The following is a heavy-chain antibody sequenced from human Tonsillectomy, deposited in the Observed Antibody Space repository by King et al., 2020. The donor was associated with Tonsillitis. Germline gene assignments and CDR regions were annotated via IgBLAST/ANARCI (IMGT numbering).Heavy chain of an antibody. CDR2: INPNTDGT. J-gene: IGHJ6*03. CDR1: GYTFTGYY. D-gene: IGHD3-10*01. V-gene: IGHV1-2*04. Sequence: VQLVESGAEVKKPGASVKVSCKASGYTFTGYYMHWVRQAPGQGLEWMGWINPNTDGTNYAQKFQGWVTMTRDTSISTAYMELSRLSSDDTAVYYFARGSKGYYFMDVWGKGTTVTVSS. CDR3: ARGSKGYYFMDV.